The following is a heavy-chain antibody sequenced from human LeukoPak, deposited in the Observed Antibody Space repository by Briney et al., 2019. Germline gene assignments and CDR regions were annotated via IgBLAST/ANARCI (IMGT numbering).Heavy chain of an antibody. CDR2: INPNSGGT. CDR3: ARERAAAGYNWFDP. J-gene: IGHJ5*02. D-gene: IGHD6-13*01. Sequence: ASVKVSCKASGYTFTGYYMHWVRQAPGQGLEWMGWINPNSGGTNYAQKFQGRVTMTRDTSISTAYMELSRLRSDDTAVYYCARERAAAGYNWFDPRGQGTLVTVSS. CDR1: GYTFTGYY. V-gene: IGHV1-2*02.